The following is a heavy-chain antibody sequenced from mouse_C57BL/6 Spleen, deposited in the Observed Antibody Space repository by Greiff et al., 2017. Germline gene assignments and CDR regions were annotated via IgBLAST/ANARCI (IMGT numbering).Heavy chain of an antibody. CDR2: IHPNSGST. D-gene: IGHD2-4*01. CDR1: GYTFTSYW. CDR3: ARGGDYGMAY. J-gene: IGHJ3*01. Sequence: QVQLQQPGAELVKPGASVKLSCKASGYTFTSYWMHWVKQRPGQGLEWIGMIHPNSGSTNYNEKFKSKATLTVDKSSSTAYMQLGSLTSEGSAVNYCARGGDYGMAYWGQGTLVTVSA. V-gene: IGHV1-64*01.